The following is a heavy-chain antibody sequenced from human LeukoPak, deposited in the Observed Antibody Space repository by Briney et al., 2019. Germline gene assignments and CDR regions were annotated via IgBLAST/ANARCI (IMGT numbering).Heavy chain of an antibody. CDR1: GGSISSGDYY. Sequence: PSQTLSLTCTVSGGSISSGDYYWSWIRQPPGKGLEWIGYIYYSGSTNYNPSLKSRVTISVDTSKNQFSLKLSSVTAADTAVYYCARDQAGYCSSTSCYGAFDIWGQGTMVTVSS. CDR3: ARDQAGYCSSTSCYGAFDI. CDR2: IYYSGST. D-gene: IGHD2-2*01. V-gene: IGHV4-61*08. J-gene: IGHJ3*02.